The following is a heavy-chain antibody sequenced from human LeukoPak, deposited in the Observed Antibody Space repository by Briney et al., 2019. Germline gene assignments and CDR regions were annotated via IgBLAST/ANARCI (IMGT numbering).Heavy chain of an antibody. CDR2: SYYSGIT. V-gene: IGHV4-59*01. CDR3: ARGEPVDY. D-gene: IGHD1-14*01. Sequence: PSETLSLTCTVSVGSISSYYCSWIRQSPGKGLEWIGYSYYSGITSYNPSLKSRVTMSVDKSKDKFSLKVNSVTAADTAVYYCARGEPVDYWGQGTLVTVSS. CDR1: VGSISSYY. J-gene: IGHJ4*02.